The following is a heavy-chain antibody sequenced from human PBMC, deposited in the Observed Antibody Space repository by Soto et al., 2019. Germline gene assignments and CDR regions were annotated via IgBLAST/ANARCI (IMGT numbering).Heavy chain of an antibody. V-gene: IGHV3-13*01. CDR2: LGTAGDS. CDR1: GFPFRGFD. D-gene: IGHD2-15*01. Sequence: PGGSLRLPCAASGFPFRGFDRHWVRQPTGKGLERVVTLGTAGDSYYSDTVKVRFSISSDKDKSPLSLQMISPRAEAPALYFSARGLEIVALSFDSWGPGAQVTVSS. J-gene: IGHJ4*02. CDR3: ARGLEIVALSFDS.